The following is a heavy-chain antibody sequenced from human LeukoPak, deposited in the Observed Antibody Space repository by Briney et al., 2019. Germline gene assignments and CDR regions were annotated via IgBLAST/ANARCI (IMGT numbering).Heavy chain of an antibody. J-gene: IGHJ5*02. V-gene: IGHV4-61*02. D-gene: IGHD6-13*01. CDR1: GGSISSGSYY. CDR2: IYSSGST. Sequence: SQTLSLTCTVSGGSISSGSYYWSWIRQPAGKGLEWIGRIYSSGSTNYNPSLKSRVTISVDTSKNQFSQKLSSVTAADTAVYYCARDRYGSSYRFDPWGQGTLVTVSS. CDR3: ARDRYGSSYRFDP.